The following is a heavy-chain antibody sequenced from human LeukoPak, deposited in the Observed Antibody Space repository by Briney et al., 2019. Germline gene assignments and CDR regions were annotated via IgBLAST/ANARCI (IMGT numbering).Heavy chain of an antibody. CDR3: ARDYYDSSASINWFDL. V-gene: IGHV4-61*02. CDR1: GGSITSGIYY. D-gene: IGHD3-22*01. J-gene: IGHJ5*02. Sequence: SETLSLTCTVSGGSITSGIYYWGWIRQPAGKGLEWIGRLYTDGSTRYNPALKSRVTISVDKSKNQFSLKLSSVTAADKAVYYCARDYYDSSASINWFDLWGQGTLVTVSS. CDR2: LYTDGST.